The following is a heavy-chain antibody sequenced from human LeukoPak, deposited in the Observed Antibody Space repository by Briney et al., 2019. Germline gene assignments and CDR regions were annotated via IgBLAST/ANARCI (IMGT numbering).Heavy chain of an antibody. V-gene: IGHV1-46*01. CDR3: ARDDILTGGFDY. Sequence: GASVKVSCKASGYTFTSYYMHWVRQAPGQGLEWMGIINPSGGSTSYAQKFQGRVTMTRDTSTSTDYMELSSLRSEDTAVYYCARDDILTGGFDYWGQGTLVTVSS. CDR2: INPSGGST. D-gene: IGHD3-9*01. J-gene: IGHJ4*02. CDR1: GYTFTSYY.